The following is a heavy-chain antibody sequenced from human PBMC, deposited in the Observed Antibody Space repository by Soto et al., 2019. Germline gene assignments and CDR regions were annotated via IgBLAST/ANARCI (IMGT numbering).Heavy chain of an antibody. CDR3: ARTISRNRASGGY. CDR1: GYIFTSYD. D-gene: IGHD3-9*01. CDR2: MNPNSGNA. V-gene: IGHV1-8*01. Sequence: QVPLVQSGAEVKKPGASVKVSCKASGYIFTSYDINWVRQAAGQGLEWMGWMNPNSGNAGYAQKFQGRVTMTRTTSISTAYMELSSLRSEDTAVYYCARTISRNRASGGYWGQGTLVTVSS. J-gene: IGHJ4*02.